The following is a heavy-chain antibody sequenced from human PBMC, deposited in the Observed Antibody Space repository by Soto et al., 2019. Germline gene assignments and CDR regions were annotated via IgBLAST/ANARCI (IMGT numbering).Heavy chain of an antibody. D-gene: IGHD3-3*01. V-gene: IGHV3-30-3*01. J-gene: IGHJ3*02. Sequence: QVQLVESGGGVVQPGRSLRLSCAASGFTFSSYAMHWVRQAPGKGLEWVAVISYDGSKKYYADSVKGRFTISRDNSKKTLYLHMNSLRAEDTPVYYCARDWKDYDFWSGSWGIWGQGKMVTVSS. CDR2: ISYDGSKK. CDR1: GFTFSSYA. CDR3: ARDWKDYDFWSGSWGI.